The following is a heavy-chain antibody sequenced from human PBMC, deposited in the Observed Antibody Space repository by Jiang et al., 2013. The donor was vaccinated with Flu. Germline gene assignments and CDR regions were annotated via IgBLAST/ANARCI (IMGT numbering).Heavy chain of an antibody. V-gene: IGHV1-69*06. CDR3: ARSSWGYSYGPFEY. CDR1: GGSFSSFA. J-gene: IGHJ4*02. D-gene: IGHD5-18*01. CDR2: VNPIFGTT. Sequence: VQLVESGAEVKKPGSSVKVSCKSFGGSFSSFAINWVRQAPGQRLEWMGGVNPIFGTTDYAQKFQSRVTIIADRSTSTAYMDLSSLRSEDTAVYYCARSSWGYSYGPFEYWGQGNPGHRLL.